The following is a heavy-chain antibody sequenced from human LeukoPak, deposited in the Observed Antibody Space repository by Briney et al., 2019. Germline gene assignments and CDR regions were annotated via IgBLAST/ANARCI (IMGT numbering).Heavy chain of an antibody. D-gene: IGHD5-24*01. J-gene: IGHJ5*02. Sequence: SETLSLTCGVSGGAITNYYWNWIRQAPGKGLEWLGYIYYTGSTTYNPSVKSRITISLDTSKKQISLKLCSVTAADTAVYYCAREEIRSWFDPWGQGTLVTVSS. V-gene: IGHV4-59*01. CDR2: IYYTGST. CDR3: AREEIRSWFDP. CDR1: GGAITNYY.